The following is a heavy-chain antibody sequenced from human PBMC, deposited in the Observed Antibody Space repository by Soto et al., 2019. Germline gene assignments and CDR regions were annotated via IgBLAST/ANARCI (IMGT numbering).Heavy chain of an antibody. CDR3: ARGRDVEQLVQDYYYGMDV. CDR1: GGTFSSYA. CDR2: IIPIFGTA. Sequence: SVKVSCKASGGTFSSYAISWVRQAPGQGLEWMGGIIPIFGTANYAQKFQGRVTITADESTNTAYMELSSLRSEDTAVYYCARGRDVEQLVQDYYYGMDVWGQGTTVTVSS. D-gene: IGHD6-6*01. J-gene: IGHJ6*02. V-gene: IGHV1-69*13.